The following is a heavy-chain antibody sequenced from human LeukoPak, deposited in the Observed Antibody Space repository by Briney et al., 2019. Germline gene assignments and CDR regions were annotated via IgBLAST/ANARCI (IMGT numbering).Heavy chain of an antibody. CDR1: GGSISSHY. J-gene: IGHJ4*02. CDR3: ARTNIVLMVYATPSYYFDY. D-gene: IGHD2-8*01. V-gene: IGHV4-59*11. CDR2: IYYSGST. Sequence: SETLSLTCTVSGGSISSHYWSWIRQPPGKGLEWIGYIYYSGSTNYNPSLKSRVTISVDTSKNQFSLKLSSVTAADTAVYYCARTNIVLMVYATPSYYFDYRGQGTLVTVSS.